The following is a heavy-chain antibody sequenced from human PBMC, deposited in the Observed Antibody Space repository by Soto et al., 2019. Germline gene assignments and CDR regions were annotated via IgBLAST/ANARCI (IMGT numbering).Heavy chain of an antibody. Sequence: QAQLQQWGAGLLKPSETLSLTCAVYGGSFSGYYWSWIRQPPGKGLEWIGEINPSGSTNYNPSLKSRDTIAVYTSKNQFSLKLSSVTAADPAVYYCARGLLGYSYGHDYWGQGTLVTVSS. CDR1: GGSFSGYY. J-gene: IGHJ4*02. D-gene: IGHD5-18*01. V-gene: IGHV4-34*01. CDR2: INPSGST. CDR3: ARGLLGYSYGHDY.